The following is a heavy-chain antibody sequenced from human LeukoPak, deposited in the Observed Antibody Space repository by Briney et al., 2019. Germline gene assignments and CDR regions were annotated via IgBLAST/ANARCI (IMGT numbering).Heavy chain of an antibody. CDR3: ARRMGALDF. CDR2: IHPHGIF. D-gene: IGHD1-26*01. J-gene: IGHJ4*02. V-gene: IGHV4-34*01. Sequence: PETLSLTCDVYGGSCDDYYCSWIRQPPGKGLEWIGEIHPHGIFYYNSSLMSRVTISIDTSKSRFSLRLNFVTAADTAVYYCARRMGALDFWGQGALATVSS. CDR1: GGSCDDYY.